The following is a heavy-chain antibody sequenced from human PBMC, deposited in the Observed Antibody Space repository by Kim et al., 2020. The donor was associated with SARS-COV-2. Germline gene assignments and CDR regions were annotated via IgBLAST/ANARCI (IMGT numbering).Heavy chain of an antibody. CDR3: ARGGIQDY. V-gene: IGHV1-3*01. J-gene: IGHJ4*02. Sequence: KDNTKYSQKFQGRVTITRDTSASTVYMELNSLKSEDTAVYYCARGGIQDYWGQGTLVTVSS. D-gene: IGHD1-1*01. CDR2: KDNT.